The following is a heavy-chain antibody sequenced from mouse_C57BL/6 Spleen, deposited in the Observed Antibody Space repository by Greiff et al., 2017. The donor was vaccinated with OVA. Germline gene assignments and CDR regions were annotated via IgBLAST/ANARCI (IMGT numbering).Heavy chain of an antibody. Sequence: EVQVVESGPGLVKPSQSLSLTCSVTGYSITSGYYWNWIRQFPGNKLEWLGYISYDGSNNYKPSLKNRISISRDTSKNPFFLKLNSVTTEDTATYYCARNGYYFYYFGYWGQGTTLTVSS. CDR1: GYSITSGYY. D-gene: IGHD2-3*01. J-gene: IGHJ2*01. CDR3: ARNGYYFYYFGY. V-gene: IGHV3-6*01. CDR2: ISYDGSN.